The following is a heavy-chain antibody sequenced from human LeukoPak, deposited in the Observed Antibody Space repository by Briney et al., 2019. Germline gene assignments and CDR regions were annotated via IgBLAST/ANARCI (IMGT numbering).Heavy chain of an antibody. J-gene: IGHJ3*02. V-gene: IGHV1-2*02. D-gene: IGHD2/OR15-2a*01. CDR1: GYTFTGYY. Sequence: ASVKVSCKASGYTFTGYYMHWVRQAHGQGLEWMGRINPNSGDTNYAQKFQGRVTMTRDTSISTAYMELSRLRSDDTAVYYCAREVLAMVGAFDIWGQGTMVTVSS. CDR3: AREVLAMVGAFDI. CDR2: INPNSGDT.